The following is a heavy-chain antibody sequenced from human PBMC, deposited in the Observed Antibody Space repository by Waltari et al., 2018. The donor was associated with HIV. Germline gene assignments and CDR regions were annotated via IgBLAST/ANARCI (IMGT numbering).Heavy chain of an antibody. Sequence: EVQLVESGGGLVKPGGSLRLSCAASGFPFSSYIRNWVRQAPGKGLEWVSSIASSSSSYIYYAESVRGRFTISRDNAKNSLYLQMSSLRAEDTAVYYCAREMATVYVDYWGQGTLVTVSP. V-gene: IGHV3-21*01. CDR3: AREMATVYVDY. CDR2: IASSSSSYI. J-gene: IGHJ4*02. CDR1: GFPFSSYI. D-gene: IGHD5-12*01.